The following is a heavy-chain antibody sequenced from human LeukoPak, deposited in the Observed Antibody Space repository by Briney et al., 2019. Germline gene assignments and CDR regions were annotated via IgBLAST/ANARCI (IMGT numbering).Heavy chain of an antibody. D-gene: IGHD3-10*01. CDR2: IHHSGST. J-gene: IGHJ6*04. CDR3: ARGGVTMVRGPLPYYYGMDV. CDR1: GGSISSSNW. V-gene: IGHV4-4*02. Sequence: SETLSLTCAVSGGSISSSNWWSWVRQPPGKGLEWIGAIHHSGSTHYNSSLKSRVTISVDKSKNQFSLKLSSVPAADTAVYYCARGGVTMVRGPLPYYYGMDVWGKGTTVTVSS.